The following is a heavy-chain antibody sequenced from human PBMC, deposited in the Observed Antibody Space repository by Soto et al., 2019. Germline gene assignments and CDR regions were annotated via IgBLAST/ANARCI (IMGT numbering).Heavy chain of an antibody. CDR2: MKEDGSEK. V-gene: IGHV3-7*01. CDR3: ARGGSESDY. J-gene: IGHJ4*02. D-gene: IGHD3-16*01. Sequence: EVQLVESGGGLVQPGGSLRLSCAASGVTFSHYWMTWVRQAPGKGLEWVANMKEDGSEKNYVDSVKGRFTISRDNAKNSLYLQMNSLRAEDTAMYYCARGGSESDYWGQGTLVTVSS. CDR1: GVTFSHYW.